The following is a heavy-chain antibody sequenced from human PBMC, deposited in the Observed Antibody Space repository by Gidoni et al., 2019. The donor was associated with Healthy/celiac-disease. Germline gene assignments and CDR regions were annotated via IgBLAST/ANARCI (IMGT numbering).Heavy chain of an antibody. CDR2: ISWNSGSI. Sequence: EVQLVESGGGLVQPGRSLRLSCAASGFTFDDYAMHWVRQAPGKGLEWVSGISWNSGSIGYADSVKGRFTISRDNAKNSLYLQMNSLRAEDTALYYCAKDEQSSMYSSSGADYWGQGTLVTVSS. CDR3: AKDEQSSMYSSSGADY. CDR1: GFTFDDYA. V-gene: IGHV3-9*01. D-gene: IGHD6-6*01. J-gene: IGHJ4*02.